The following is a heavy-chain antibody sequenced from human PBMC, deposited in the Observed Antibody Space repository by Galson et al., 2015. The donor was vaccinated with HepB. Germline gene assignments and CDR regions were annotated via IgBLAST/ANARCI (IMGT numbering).Heavy chain of an antibody. CDR3: ERHILSKPAAGTPDAFKL. D-gene: IGHD6-13*01. CDR2: IYYSGST. Sequence: SETLSLTCTVSGASISSYYWSWIRQPPGRGREWIGYIYYSGSTNNNHSLQSRVTISVDTSNNRFSLRLSSVTAADTAVYYCERHILSKPAAGTPDAFKLWGQVTMVTVSS. CDR1: GASISSYY. V-gene: IGHV4-59*08. J-gene: IGHJ3*01.